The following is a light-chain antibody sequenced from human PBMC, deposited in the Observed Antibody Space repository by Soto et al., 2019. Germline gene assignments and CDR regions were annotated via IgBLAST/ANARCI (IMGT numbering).Light chain of an antibody. V-gene: IGKV3-15*01. J-gene: IGKJ1*01. CDR3: QQYHIWPPWT. CDR2: GAS. CDR1: QSFRSN. Sequence: EIVLTQSPGTLSLSPGERATLSCRASQSFRSNLAWYQQRPGRAPRLLMYGASTRADGIPARFTGSGSGTEFTLTISSLQSEDFAVYYCQQYHIWPPWTSGQGTKVDIK.